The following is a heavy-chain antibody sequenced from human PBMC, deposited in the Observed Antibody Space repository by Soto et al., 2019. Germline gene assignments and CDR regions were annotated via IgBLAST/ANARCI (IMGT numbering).Heavy chain of an antibody. CDR1: GFTFSSYG. CDR2: IWYDGSNK. D-gene: IGHD4-17*01. CDR3: ARAKMTTVTTGPMDV. J-gene: IGHJ6*03. Sequence: GGSLRLSCAASGFTFSSYGMHWVRQAPGKGLEWVAVIWYDGSNKYYADSVKGRFTISRDNSKNTLYLQMNSLRAEDTAVYYCARAKMTTVTTGPMDVWDKGTTVTVSS. V-gene: IGHV3-33*01.